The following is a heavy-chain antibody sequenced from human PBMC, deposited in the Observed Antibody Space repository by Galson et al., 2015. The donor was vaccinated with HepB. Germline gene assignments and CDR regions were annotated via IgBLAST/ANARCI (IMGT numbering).Heavy chain of an antibody. J-gene: IGHJ3*02. V-gene: IGHV1-18*04. CDR2: ISFLSGNP. Sequence: SVKVSCKASGYLFTKNGLTFMNHHINWVRQAPGQGLEWMGWISFLSGNPTYAQRFQGRVTMTIDTSTSIAYMELRSLRSDDTAVYYCARGGDIYGVEAFDIWGQGTKVIVSS. CDR1: GYLFTKNGLTFMNHH. CDR3: ARGGDIYGVEAFDI. D-gene: IGHD4-17*01.